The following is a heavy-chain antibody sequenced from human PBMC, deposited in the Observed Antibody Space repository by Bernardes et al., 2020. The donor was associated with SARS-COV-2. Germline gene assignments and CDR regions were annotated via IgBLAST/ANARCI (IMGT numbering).Heavy chain of an antibody. CDR3: ARDFFGGMDA. CDR1: GFTFKNYG. D-gene: IGHD3-10*01. Sequence: GGSLRLSCAVSGFTFKNYGFHWVRRAPGKGLEWVGHISYDGDHAYYADSVKGRSTMSRDRSKDTVYLQMNSLRVEDTAVYYCARDFFGGMDAWGQGTTVTVSS. V-gene: IGHV3-30*03. CDR2: ISYDGDHA. J-gene: IGHJ6*02.